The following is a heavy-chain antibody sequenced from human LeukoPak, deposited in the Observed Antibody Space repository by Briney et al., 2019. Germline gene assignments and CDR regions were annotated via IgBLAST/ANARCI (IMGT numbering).Heavy chain of an antibody. D-gene: IGHD3-3*01. V-gene: IGHV4-59*01. CDR1: GGSISSYY. CDR2: IYYSGST. J-gene: IGHJ4*02. CDR3: ASRSSIWSGYQDTLYYFDS. Sequence: SETLSLTCTVSGGSISSYYWSWLRQPPGKRLEWIGHIYYSGSTNYNPSLKSRVTISVDTSKNQFSLKLSSVTAADTAVYYCASRSSIWSGYQDTLYYFDSWGQGTLVTASS.